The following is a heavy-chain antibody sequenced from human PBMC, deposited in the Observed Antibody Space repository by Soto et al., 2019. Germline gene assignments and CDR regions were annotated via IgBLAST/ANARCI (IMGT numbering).Heavy chain of an antibody. J-gene: IGHJ4*02. CDR3: ARDGSGHDFWDGPWYFDS. Sequence: QVQLQESGPGLVKPSETLSLTRTVSGGSISTSYWSWIRQPPGKGLEWLGYVYYIGSTKYNPSLKNRVTISVDTSQNQFSLKLESVSAADTALYYCARDGSGHDFWDGPWYFDSWGQGTLVTVSS. V-gene: IGHV4-59*01. CDR2: VYYIGST. CDR1: GGSISTSY. D-gene: IGHD3-3*01.